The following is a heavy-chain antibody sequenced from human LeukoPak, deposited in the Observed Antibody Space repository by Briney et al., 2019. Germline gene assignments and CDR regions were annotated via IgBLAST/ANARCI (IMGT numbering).Heavy chain of an antibody. CDR3: ARAIYDSSGYHYYGGGGPLDY. Sequence: ASVKVSCKASGYTYTSYYMHWVRQAPGQGLEWMGIINPSGGSTSYAQKFQGRVTMTRDTSTSTVCMELSSLRSEDTAVYYCARAIYDSSGYHYYGGGGPLDYWGQGTLVTVSS. V-gene: IGHV1-46*01. J-gene: IGHJ4*02. CDR1: GYTYTSYY. D-gene: IGHD3-22*01. CDR2: INPSGGST.